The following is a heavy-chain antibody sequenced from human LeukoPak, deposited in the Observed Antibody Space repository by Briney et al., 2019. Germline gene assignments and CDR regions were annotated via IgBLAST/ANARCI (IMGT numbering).Heavy chain of an antibody. CDR1: GFTFSSYA. V-gene: IGHV3-64*01. J-gene: IGHJ4*02. CDR2: ISSNGGST. D-gene: IGHD5-18*01. CDR3: ANSLTYKIQPIDY. Sequence: HPGGSLRLSCAASGFTFSSYAMHWVRQAPGKGLEYVSAISSNGGSTYYANSVKGRFTISRDNSKNTLYLQMNSLRAEDTAVYYCANSLTYKIQPIDYWGQGTLVTVSS.